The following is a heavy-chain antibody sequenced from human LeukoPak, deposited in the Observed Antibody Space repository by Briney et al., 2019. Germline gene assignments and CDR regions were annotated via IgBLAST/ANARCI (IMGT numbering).Heavy chain of an antibody. Sequence: PSETLSLTCTVSGGSISSSSYYWGWIRQPPGEGLEWIGSIYYSGSTYYNPSLKSRVTISVDTSKNQFSLKLSSVTAADTAVYYCAVVWFGELLPRYFDYWGQGTLVTVSS. D-gene: IGHD3-10*01. CDR3: AVVWFGELLPRYFDY. CDR1: GGSISSSSYY. CDR2: IYYSGST. J-gene: IGHJ4*02. V-gene: IGHV4-39*01.